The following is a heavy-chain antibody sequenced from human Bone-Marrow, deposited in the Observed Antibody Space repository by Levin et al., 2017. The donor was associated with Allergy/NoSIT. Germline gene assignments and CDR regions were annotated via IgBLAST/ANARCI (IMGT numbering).Heavy chain of an antibody. CDR1: GFTYSGYA. D-gene: IGHD3-22*01. CDR2: IKSRADGETR. CDR3: TTGLNGDFESSGFSSFDQ. V-gene: IGHV3-15*01. Sequence: GGSLRLSCAASGFTYSGYAMSWVRQAPGKGLEWVGRIKSRADGETRDYAAPVKGRFTISRDDSKNTLYLQMNILKAEDTAVYYCTTGLNGDFESSGFSSFDQWGQGTLVTVSS. J-gene: IGHJ4*02.